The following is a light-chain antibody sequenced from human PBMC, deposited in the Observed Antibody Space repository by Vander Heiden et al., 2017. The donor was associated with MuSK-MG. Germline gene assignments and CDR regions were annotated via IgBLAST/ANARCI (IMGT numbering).Light chain of an antibody. V-gene: IGKV4-1*01. J-gene: IGKJ3*01. CDR2: WAS. CDR1: QSVLYSPNNKNY. Sequence: DIVMTQSPDSLAASLGERATINCKSSQSVLYSPNNKNYLAWYQQKPGQPPKLLIYWASTRESGVPDRFSGSGSGTDFTLTISSLQAEDVAVYYCQQYYSIPQAFGPGSKVDIK. CDR3: QQYYSIPQA.